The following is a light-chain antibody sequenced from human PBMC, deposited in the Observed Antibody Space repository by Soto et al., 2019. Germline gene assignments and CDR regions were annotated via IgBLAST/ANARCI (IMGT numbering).Light chain of an antibody. CDR1: SSNIGGNS. J-gene: IGLJ1*01. CDR2: DDN. Sequence: QSLLTQPPSVSSAPGQKVTISGCGSSSNIGGNSVSWYQQLPGTAPKLLIYDDNKRPSGIPDRFSGSKSGTSATLGITGFQTGDEADYYCGSWDSSLSAYVFGTGTKVTVL. CDR3: GSWDSSLSAYV. V-gene: IGLV1-51*01.